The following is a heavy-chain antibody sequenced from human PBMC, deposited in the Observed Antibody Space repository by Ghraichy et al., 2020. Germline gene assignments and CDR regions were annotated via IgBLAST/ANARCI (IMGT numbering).Heavy chain of an antibody. Sequence: GGSLRLSCAASGFTFSSYAMSWVRQAPGKGLEWVSAISGSGGSTYYADSVKGRFTISRDNSKNTLYLQMNSLRAKDTAVYYCAKKVERVILTWFDPWGQGTLVTVSS. CDR2: ISGSGGST. CDR1: GFTFSSYA. J-gene: IGHJ5*02. D-gene: IGHD3-9*01. V-gene: IGHV3-23*01. CDR3: AKKVERVILTWFDP.